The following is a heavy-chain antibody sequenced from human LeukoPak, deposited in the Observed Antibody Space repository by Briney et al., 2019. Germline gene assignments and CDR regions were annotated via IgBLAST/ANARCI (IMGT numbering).Heavy chain of an antibody. Sequence: GESLKISCKGSGYSFTSYWIGWVRQMPGKGLEWMGIIYPGGSDTRYSPSFQGQVTISADKSISTAYLQWSSLKASDTAMYYCARRGGVGYSSSWYDVFDYWGQGTLVTVSS. CDR1: GYSFTSYW. D-gene: IGHD6-13*01. CDR2: IYPGGSDT. CDR3: ARRGGVGYSSSWYDVFDY. V-gene: IGHV5-51*01. J-gene: IGHJ4*02.